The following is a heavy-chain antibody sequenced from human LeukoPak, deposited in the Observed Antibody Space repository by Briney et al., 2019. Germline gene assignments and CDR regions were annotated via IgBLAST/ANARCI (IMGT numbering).Heavy chain of an antibody. CDR2: INPNSGGT. CDR1: GYTFTGYY. D-gene: IGHD2-8*01. J-gene: IGHJ4*02. V-gene: IGHV1-2*02. CDR3: AREYCTSGVCFPYFDY. Sequence: GASVKVSCKASGYTFTGYYMHWVRQAPGQGLEWMGWINPNSGGTNYAQKFQGRVTMTRDTSISTAYMELSRLRSDDTAVYYCAREYCTSGVCFPYFDYWGQGTLVTVSS.